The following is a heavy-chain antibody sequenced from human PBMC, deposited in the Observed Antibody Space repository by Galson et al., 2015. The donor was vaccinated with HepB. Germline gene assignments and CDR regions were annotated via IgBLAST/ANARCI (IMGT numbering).Heavy chain of an antibody. J-gene: IGHJ4*02. Sequence: LSLTCTVSGGSINTYYWSWIRQPPGKGLEWIGNIYNSGSTNYNPSLKSRDTISIDTSKNQFSLKVTSVTAADTAVYYCAREAYDTSGWAAKNDYWGQGTLVTVSS. CDR3: AREAYDTSGWAAKNDY. CDR1: GGSINTYY. CDR2: IYNSGST. D-gene: IGHD3-22*01. V-gene: IGHV4-59*01.